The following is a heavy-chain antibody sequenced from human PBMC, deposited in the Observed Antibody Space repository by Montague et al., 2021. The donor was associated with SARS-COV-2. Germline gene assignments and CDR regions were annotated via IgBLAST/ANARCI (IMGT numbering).Heavy chain of an antibody. CDR2: TSYRSNWIN. CDR1: GDSVSSVRAA. Sequence: CAISGDSVSSVRAAWNWIRQTPSRGLEWLGRTSYRSNWINAYAVSLESRMSITPDTSTNQFSLHLSFVTPDDTAVYYCAREGVHAFDIWGQGTPVIVSS. V-gene: IGHV6-1*01. CDR3: AREGVHAFDI. J-gene: IGHJ3*02.